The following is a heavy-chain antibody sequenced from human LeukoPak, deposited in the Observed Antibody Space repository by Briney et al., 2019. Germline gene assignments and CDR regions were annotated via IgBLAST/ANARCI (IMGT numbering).Heavy chain of an antibody. CDR2: INHSGST. CDR1: GGSFSGYY. D-gene: IGHD6-13*01. Sequence: PSETLSLTRAVYGGSFSGYYWSWIRQPPGKGLEWIGEINHSGSTNYNPSLKSRVTISVDTSKNQFSLKLSSVTAADTAVYYCARSAAAGSFFDYWGQGTLVTVSS. CDR3: ARSAAAGSFFDY. V-gene: IGHV4-34*01. J-gene: IGHJ4*02.